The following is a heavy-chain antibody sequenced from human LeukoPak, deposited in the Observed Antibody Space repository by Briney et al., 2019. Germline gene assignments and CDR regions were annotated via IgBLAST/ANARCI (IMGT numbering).Heavy chain of an antibody. CDR2: INHSGST. Sequence: SETLSLTCAVYGGSFSGYYWSWIRQPPGKGLEWIGEINHSGSTNYNPSLKSRVTISVDTSKNQFSLKLSSVTAADTAGYYCARGGSDTAMAPFDYWGQGTLVTVSS. V-gene: IGHV4-34*01. CDR1: GGSFSGYY. D-gene: IGHD5-18*01. J-gene: IGHJ4*02. CDR3: ARGGSDTAMAPFDY.